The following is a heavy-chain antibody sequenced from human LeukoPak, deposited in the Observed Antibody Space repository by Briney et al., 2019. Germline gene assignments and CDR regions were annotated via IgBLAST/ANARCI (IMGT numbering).Heavy chain of an antibody. CDR2: ISSSGSTI. D-gene: IGHD2-8*01. V-gene: IGHV3-11*04. Sequence: RGSLRLSCAASGFTFSDYYMSWIRQAPGKGLEWVSYISSSGSTIYYADSVKGRFTISRDNAKNSLYLQMNSLRAEDTAVYYCARAGGNAYYYYYMDVWGKGTTVTVSS. J-gene: IGHJ6*03. CDR1: GFTFSDYY. CDR3: ARAGGNAYYYYYMDV.